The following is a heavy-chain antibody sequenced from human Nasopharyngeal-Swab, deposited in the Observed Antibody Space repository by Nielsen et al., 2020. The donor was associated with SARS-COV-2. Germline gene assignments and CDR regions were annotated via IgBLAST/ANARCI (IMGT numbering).Heavy chain of an antibody. CDR3: ARWGELPNDAFDI. CDR1: GYTFTSYY. Sequence: SVKVSCKASGYTFTSYYMHWVRQAPGQGLEWMGGIIPIFGTANYAQKFQGRVTITADESTSTAYMELSSLRSEDTAVYYCARWGELPNDAFDIWGQGTMVTVSS. D-gene: IGHD1-26*01. J-gene: IGHJ3*02. CDR2: IIPIFGTA. V-gene: IGHV1-69*13.